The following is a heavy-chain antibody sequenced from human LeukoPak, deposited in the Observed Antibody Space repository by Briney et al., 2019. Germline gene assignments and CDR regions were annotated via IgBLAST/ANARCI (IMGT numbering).Heavy chain of an antibody. J-gene: IGHJ4*02. CDR2: ISSSSSYI. CDR1: GFTFSSYS. CDR3: ARDLSYSSSSNDY. D-gene: IGHD6-13*01. V-gene: IGHV3-21*01. Sequence: GGSLRLSCAASGFTFSSYSMNWVRQAPGKGLEWVSSISSSSSYIYYADSVKGRFTISRDNAKNSLYLQMNSLRAEDTAVYYCARDLSYSSSSNDYWGQGTLVTVSS.